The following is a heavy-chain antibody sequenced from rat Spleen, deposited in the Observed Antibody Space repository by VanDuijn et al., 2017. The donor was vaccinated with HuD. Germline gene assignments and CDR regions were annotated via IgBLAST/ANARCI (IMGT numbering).Heavy chain of an antibody. CDR2: ITPSGLTT. Sequence: EVELVESGGGLVQPGRSMKLSCVASGLTFSNSGMAWVRQAPTKGLEWVAAITPSGLTTHYRDSMKGRFTISRNNAENTVYLQMNSLRSEDTATYYCAVAGFGYWGQGVMVTVSS. CDR3: AVAGFGY. V-gene: IGHV5S13*01. CDR1: GLTFSNSG. D-gene: IGHD4-4*01. J-gene: IGHJ2*01.